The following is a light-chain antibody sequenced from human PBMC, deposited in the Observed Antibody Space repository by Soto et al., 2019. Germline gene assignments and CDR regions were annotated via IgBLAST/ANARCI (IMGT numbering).Light chain of an antibody. V-gene: IGKV3-15*01. J-gene: IGKJ1*01. CDR3: QQYGSSGT. CDR1: QSVRRD. CDR2: GAS. Sequence: EIVMTQSPATLSVSPVERATLSCRASQSVRRDLAWYQQRPGQAPRLLIYGASTRASGIPARFSGSGSGTDFTLTISRLEPEDFAVYYCQQYGSSGTFGQGTKVDIK.